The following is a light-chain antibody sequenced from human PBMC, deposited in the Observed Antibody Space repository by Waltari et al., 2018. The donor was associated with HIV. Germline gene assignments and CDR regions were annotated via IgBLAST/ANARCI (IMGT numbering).Light chain of an antibody. CDR2: RNG. Sequence: QSVLTQPPSASGTPGQRLTISCSGSSSNIGINYVYWYQHFPGTAPKLLMYRNGQRPSGVPARFSGSKSVTSASLAISGLRAEDEADYYCATWDDNLGGRVFGGGTKLTVL. CDR1: SSNIGINY. V-gene: IGLV1-47*01. J-gene: IGLJ3*02. CDR3: ATWDDNLGGRV.